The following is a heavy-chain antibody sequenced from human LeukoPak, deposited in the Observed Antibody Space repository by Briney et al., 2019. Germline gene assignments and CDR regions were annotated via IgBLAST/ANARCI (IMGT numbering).Heavy chain of an antibody. D-gene: IGHD6-6*01. CDR3: ARHAVWGGWTGSSSSKRYYYYYMDV. V-gene: IGHV4-59*01. CDR1: GGSINRYF. Sequence: PSETLSLTCTVSGGSINRYFWSWIRQPPGKGLEWIGHIYYSGTTNYNPSLKSRVTVSVDMSKNQFSLKLTSVTAADTAVYYCARHAVWGGWTGSSSSKRYYYYYMDVWGKGTTVTVSS. J-gene: IGHJ6*03. CDR2: IYYSGTT.